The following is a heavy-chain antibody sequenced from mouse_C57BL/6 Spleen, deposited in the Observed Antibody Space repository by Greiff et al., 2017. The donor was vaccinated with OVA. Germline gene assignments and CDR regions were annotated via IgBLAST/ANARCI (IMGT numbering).Heavy chain of an antibody. CDR2: IDPSDSET. CDR3: ARGITTVVAGYDY. V-gene: IGHV1-52*01. J-gene: IGHJ2*01. Sequence: VQLQQPGAELVRPGSSVKLSCKASGYTFTSYWMHWVKQRPIQGLEWIGNIDPSDSETHYNQKFKDKATLTVDRSSSTAYMQLSSLTSEDSAVYYCARGITTVVAGYDYWGQGTTLTVSS. D-gene: IGHD1-1*01. CDR1: GYTFTSYW.